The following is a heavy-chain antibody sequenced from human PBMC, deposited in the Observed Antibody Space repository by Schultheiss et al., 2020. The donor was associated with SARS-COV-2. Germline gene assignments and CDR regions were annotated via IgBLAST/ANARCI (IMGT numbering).Heavy chain of an antibody. CDR1: GYTFTSYG. CDR3: ARGPPPYSGYDPASLYYYYGMDV. Sequence: ASVKVSCKASGYTFTSYGISWVRQAPGQGLEWMGWISAYNGNTNYAQKLQGRVTMTTDTSTSTAYMELRSLRSDDTAVYYCARGPPPYSGYDPASLYYYYGMDVWGQGTTVTVSS. CDR2: ISAYNGNT. V-gene: IGHV1-18*01. J-gene: IGHJ6*02. D-gene: IGHD5-12*01.